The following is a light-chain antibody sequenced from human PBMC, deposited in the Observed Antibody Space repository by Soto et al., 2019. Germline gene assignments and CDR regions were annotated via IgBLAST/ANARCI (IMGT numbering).Light chain of an antibody. CDR3: QQRSNWPPFT. V-gene: IGKV3-11*01. J-gene: IGKJ3*01. CDR2: DAS. Sequence: EIVLTQSPATRSLSPGERATLSCRSSRSVSRYLAWYQQKPGQAPRLLIFDASNRATGIPARFSGSGSGTEFTLTISSLEPEDFAVYYCQQRSNWPPFTFGPGTKVDIK. CDR1: RSVSRY.